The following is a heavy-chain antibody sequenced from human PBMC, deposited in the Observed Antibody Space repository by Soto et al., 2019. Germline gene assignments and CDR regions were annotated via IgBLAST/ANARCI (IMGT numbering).Heavy chain of an antibody. V-gene: IGHV3-53*02. Sequence: DVQLVETGGELIQPGGSLRLSCVASGFTVSSKYMSWVRQAPGKGLEWVSVIWSAGLIYYADSVRGRFTISRDISKNILYLEMTSLRADDTAVYYCAREAPMDVWGRGTTVTVSS. J-gene: IGHJ6*02. CDR1: GFTVSSKY. CDR2: IWSAGLI. CDR3: AREAPMDV.